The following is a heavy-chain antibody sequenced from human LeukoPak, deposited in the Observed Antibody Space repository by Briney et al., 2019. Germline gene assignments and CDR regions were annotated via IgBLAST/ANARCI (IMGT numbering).Heavy chain of an antibody. Sequence: GRSLRLSCAASGFTFDDYAMHWVRQAPGKGLEWVSGISWNSGSTYYADSVKGRFTISRDNSKNTLYLQMNSLRAEDTAVYYCASFEPDIWGQGTMVTVSS. CDR1: GFTFDDYA. J-gene: IGHJ3*02. CDR3: ASFEPDI. D-gene: IGHD3-9*01. V-gene: IGHV3-9*01. CDR2: ISWNSGST.